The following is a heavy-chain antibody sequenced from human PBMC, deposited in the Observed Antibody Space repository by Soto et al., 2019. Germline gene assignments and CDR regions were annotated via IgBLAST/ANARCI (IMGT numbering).Heavy chain of an antibody. V-gene: IGHV4-34*01. CDR3: ARGAVVVVAANHLDY. Sequence: SETLSLTCAVYGGSFSGYYWSWIRQPPGKGLEWIGEINHSGSTNYNPSLKSRVTISVDTSKNQFSLKLSSVTAADTAVYYCARGAVVVVAANHLDYWGQGTLVTVSS. CDR1: GGSFSGYY. J-gene: IGHJ4*02. CDR2: INHSGST. D-gene: IGHD2-15*01.